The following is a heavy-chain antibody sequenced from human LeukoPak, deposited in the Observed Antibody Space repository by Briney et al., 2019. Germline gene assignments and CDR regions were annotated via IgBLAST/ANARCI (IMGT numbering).Heavy chain of an antibody. CDR2: IYTSGST. D-gene: IGHD5-12*01. J-gene: IGHJ4*02. CDR3: ARQGYSGYDYPLIFDY. Sequence: PSETLSLTCTVSGGSISSYYWSWTRQPAGKGLEWIGRIYTSGSTNYNPSLKSRVTMSVDTSKNQFSLKLSSVTAADTAVYYCARQGYSGYDYPLIFDYWGQGTLVTVSS. V-gene: IGHV4-4*07. CDR1: GGSISSYY.